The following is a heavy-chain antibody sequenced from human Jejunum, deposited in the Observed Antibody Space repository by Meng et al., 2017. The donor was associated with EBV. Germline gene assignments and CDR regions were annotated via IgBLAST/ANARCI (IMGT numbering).Heavy chain of an antibody. CDR2: IDYRENT. Sequence: LREAVHDLVQPSNTLSLTCSFSGASISSYTYYWGWIRQPPGKGLEWIGTIDYRENTYYNPSLKRRITISVDTPKNQFSLKLTSMTAADTALYYCARVDYYDTSGNVDFWGQGALVTVSS. V-gene: IGHV4-39*01. CDR3: ARVDYYDTSGNVDF. CDR1: GASISSYTYY. D-gene: IGHD3-22*01. J-gene: IGHJ4*02.